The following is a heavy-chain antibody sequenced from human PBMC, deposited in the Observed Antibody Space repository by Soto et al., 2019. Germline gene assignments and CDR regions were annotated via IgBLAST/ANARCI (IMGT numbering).Heavy chain of an antibody. J-gene: IGHJ6*02. V-gene: IGHV3-30*18. CDR3: PKDCAQDVWASYLSDCQYYGGMYV. CDR1: GFTFSSYG. Sequence: QVPLVESGGGVVQPGRSLILSCAASGFTFSSYGMHWVRQAPGKGLAWVAVISYAGSNKYYADSVKGRFTISRDNSKNTLDLHMNSLSGDDTAVYYCPKDCAQDVWASYLSDCQYYGGMYVCGRLSTVADTS. D-gene: IGHD3-16*02. CDR2: ISYAGSNK.